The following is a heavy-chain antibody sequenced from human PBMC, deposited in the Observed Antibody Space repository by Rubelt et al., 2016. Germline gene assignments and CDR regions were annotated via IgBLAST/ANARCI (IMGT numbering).Heavy chain of an antibody. CDR2: IYYSGST. V-gene: IGHV4-39*01. Sequence: QLQLQESGPGLVKPSETLSLTCTVSGGSISSSSYYWGWIRQPPGKGLEWIGSIYYSGSTYYNPSLKSRVPISVDTSKNQFALKLSSVTAADTAVYYCASSYGYYDSSGYALSGSFGYWGQGTLVTVSS. D-gene: IGHD3-22*01. J-gene: IGHJ4*02. CDR1: GGSISSSSYY. CDR3: ASSYGYYDSSGYALSGSFGY.